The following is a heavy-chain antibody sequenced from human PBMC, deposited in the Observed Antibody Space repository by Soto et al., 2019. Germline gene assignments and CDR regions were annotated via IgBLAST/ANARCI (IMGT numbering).Heavy chain of an antibody. J-gene: IGHJ4*02. D-gene: IGHD7-27*01. CDR3: ARGPSGDKVDY. CDR1: GGSISSDY. Sequence: SETLSLTCTVSGGSISSDYWSWIRQPPGKGLEWIGYIYYSGSTNYNPSLKSRVTISVDTSKNQFSLQLSSVSAADTAVYYCARGPSGDKVDYWGQGILVTVSS. V-gene: IGHV4-59*08. CDR2: IYYSGST.